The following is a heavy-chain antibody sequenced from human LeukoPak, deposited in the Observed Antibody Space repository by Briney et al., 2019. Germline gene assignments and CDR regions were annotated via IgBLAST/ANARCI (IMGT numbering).Heavy chain of an antibody. CDR3: VTRSYYDRGHYYGSFDC. V-gene: IGHV3-23*01. Sequence: GGSLRLSCAASGFTFSSYAMSWVRQAPGKGPEWVATISVSGGSTYFADSVKGRFTISRDDSKNTLSLQMNGLRAEDTAVYFCVTRSYYDRGHYYGSFDCWGQGTLVTVSS. D-gene: IGHD3-22*01. J-gene: IGHJ4*02. CDR2: ISVSGGST. CDR1: GFTFSSYA.